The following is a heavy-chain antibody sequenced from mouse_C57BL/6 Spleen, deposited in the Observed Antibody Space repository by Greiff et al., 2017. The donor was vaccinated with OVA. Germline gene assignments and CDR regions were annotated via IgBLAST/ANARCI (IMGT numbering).Heavy chain of an antibody. J-gene: IGHJ2*01. Sequence: VQLQQPGAELVRPGSSVKLSCKASGYTFTSYWMDWVKQRPGQGLEWIGNIYPSDSETHYNQKFKDKATLTVDKSSSTAYMQLSSLTSEDSAVYYCAREEDYGNYGFDYWGQGTTLTVSS. CDR1: GYTFTSYW. CDR3: AREEDYGNYGFDY. D-gene: IGHD2-1*01. V-gene: IGHV1-61*01. CDR2: IYPSDSET.